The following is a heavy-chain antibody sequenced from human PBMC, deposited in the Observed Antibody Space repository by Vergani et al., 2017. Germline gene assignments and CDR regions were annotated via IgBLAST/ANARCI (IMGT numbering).Heavy chain of an antibody. V-gene: IGHV4-34*01. Sequence: QVQLQQWGPGLLKPSETLSLTCAVYGGSLRGYYWSWIRLAPGKGMEWIGEINHSGTINYNPTLKSPFNVSIETSRDHFSLKLRSVSAADTAVYFCARRAERWETLLRDDFDVWGQGTFVTVSP. CDR3: ARRAERWETLLRDDFDV. CDR1: GGSLRGYY. CDR2: INHSGTI. J-gene: IGHJ3*01. D-gene: IGHD1-26*01.